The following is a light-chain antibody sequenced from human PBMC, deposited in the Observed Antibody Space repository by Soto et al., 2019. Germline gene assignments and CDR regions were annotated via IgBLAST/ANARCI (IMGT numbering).Light chain of an antibody. Sequence: QSVLTQPPSASGSPGQSVTISCTGTSSDVGGYNYVSWYQQHPGKAPKLMIYEVNKRPSGVPDRFSASKSGNTASLTVSGLRAEDEADYYCSSYAGSNILFGTGTKLTVL. V-gene: IGLV2-8*01. J-gene: IGLJ1*01. CDR1: SSDVGGYNY. CDR2: EVN. CDR3: SSYAGSNIL.